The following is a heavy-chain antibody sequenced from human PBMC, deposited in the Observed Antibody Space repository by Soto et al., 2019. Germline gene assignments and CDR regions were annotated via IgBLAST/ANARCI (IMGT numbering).Heavy chain of an antibody. V-gene: IGHV2-5*02. D-gene: IGHD3-22*01. Sequence: SGPTLVNPTQSLTLTCAFSWFSFSTSGVGVGWVRQPPGKALEWLAFIYWDDDKRYSPSLKSRLTITKDTSKNQVVLTMTNMDPVDTATYYCAHSTTYYYDSSGYDNWFDPWGQGTLVTVSS. CDR1: WFSFSTSGVG. J-gene: IGHJ5*02. CDR2: IYWDDDK. CDR3: AHSTTYYYDSSGYDNWFDP.